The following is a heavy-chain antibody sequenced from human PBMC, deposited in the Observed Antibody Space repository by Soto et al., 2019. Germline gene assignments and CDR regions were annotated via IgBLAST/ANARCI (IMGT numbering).Heavy chain of an antibody. Sequence: QVQLQESGPGLVKPSETLSLTCTVSGGSISSYYWSWIRQPPGKGLEWIGYIYYSGSTNDNPSLKSRVTISVDTSKNQSYIKLSSVTAADTAVYYCARERSGYSYGPYGMDVWGQGTTVTVSS. V-gene: IGHV4-59*01. CDR2: IYYSGST. D-gene: IGHD5-18*01. CDR3: ARERSGYSYGPYGMDV. J-gene: IGHJ6*02. CDR1: GGSISSYY.